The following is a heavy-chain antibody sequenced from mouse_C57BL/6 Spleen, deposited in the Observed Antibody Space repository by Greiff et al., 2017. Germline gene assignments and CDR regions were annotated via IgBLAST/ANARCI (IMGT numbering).Heavy chain of an antibody. CDR1: GYTFTSYW. CDR2: IDPSDSYT. D-gene: IGHD1-1*01. Sequence: VQLQQPGAELVMPGASVKLSCKASGYTFTSYWMHWVKQRPGQGLEWIGEIDPSDSYTNYNQKFKGKTTLTVDKSSSTAYMQLSSLTSEDSAVYYGARDYGSSYHWYFDVWGTGTTVTVSS. J-gene: IGHJ1*03. V-gene: IGHV1-69*01. CDR3: ARDYGSSYHWYFDV.